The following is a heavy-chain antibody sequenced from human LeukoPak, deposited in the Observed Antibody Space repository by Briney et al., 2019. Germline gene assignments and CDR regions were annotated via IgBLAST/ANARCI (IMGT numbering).Heavy chain of an antibody. D-gene: IGHD2/OR15-2a*01. J-gene: IGHJ4*02. CDR1: GNYW. CDR3: VSFYETY. V-gene: IGHV3-74*01. CDR2: INSDGSWT. Sequence: GGSLRLSCAASGNYWMHWVRQAPGKGLVWVSHINSDGSWTSYADSVKGRFTISKDNAKNTVYLHMNSLRAEDTAVYYCVSFYETYWGRGTLVTVSS.